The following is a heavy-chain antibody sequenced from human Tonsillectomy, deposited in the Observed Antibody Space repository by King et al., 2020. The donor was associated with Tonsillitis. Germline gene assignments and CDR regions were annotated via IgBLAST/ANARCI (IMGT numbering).Heavy chain of an antibody. Sequence: VQLVESGGGLVKPGGSLRLSCAASGFTFSDYYMSWIRQAPGKGLEWVSYISSSGSTIYYADSVKGRFTNSMDNAKNSLYLQMNSLRAEDTAVYYCARERITMIVVVNDAFDIWGQGTMVTVSS. V-gene: IGHV3-11*01. D-gene: IGHD3-22*01. J-gene: IGHJ3*02. CDR2: ISSSGSTI. CDR1: GFTFSDYY. CDR3: ARERITMIVVVNDAFDI.